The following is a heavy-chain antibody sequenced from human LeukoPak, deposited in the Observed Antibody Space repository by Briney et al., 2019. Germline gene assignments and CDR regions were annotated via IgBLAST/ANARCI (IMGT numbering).Heavy chain of an antibody. V-gene: IGHV3-30-3*01. CDR3: ARESRRYDILTGYYNGNWFDP. J-gene: IGHJ5*02. D-gene: IGHD3-9*01. Sequence: GGSLRLSCAASGFTFSSYAMHRVRQAPGKELEWVAVISYDGSNKYYADSVKGRLTISRDNSKNTLYLQMNSLRAEDTAVYYCARESRRYDILTGYYNGNWFDPWGQGTLVTVSS. CDR2: ISYDGSNK. CDR1: GFTFSSYA.